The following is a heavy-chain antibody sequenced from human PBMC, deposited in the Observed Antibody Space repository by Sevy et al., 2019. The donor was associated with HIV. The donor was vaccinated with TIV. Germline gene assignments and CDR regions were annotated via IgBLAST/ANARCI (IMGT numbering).Heavy chain of an antibody. CDR3: AREGCTQPHDY. D-gene: IGHD2-8*01. J-gene: IGHJ4*02. CDR1: GFTFSIYT. CDR2: FCFGGSKI. V-gene: IGHV3-23*01. Sequence: GGSLRLSCAASGFTFSIYTMSWARQAPGKGLEWVSTFCFGGSKIYYADSVKGRFTISRDNSRNTVYLRMNSLRADDTAVYYCAREGCTQPHDYWGQGTLVTVSS.